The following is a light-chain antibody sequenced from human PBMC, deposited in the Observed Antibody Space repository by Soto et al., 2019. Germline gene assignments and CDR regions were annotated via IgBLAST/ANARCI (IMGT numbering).Light chain of an antibody. CDR3: QQYNSYSWT. CDR1: QSISAW. V-gene: IGKV1-5*03. CDR2: KAS. Sequence: DIQITQSPSTLSASVGDRVTITCRASQSISAWLAWYQQKPGKTPKVLIYKASSLESGVPSRFSGSGSGTEFTLTISSLQPDDFATYYCQQYNSYSWTFGQGTNVDIK. J-gene: IGKJ1*01.